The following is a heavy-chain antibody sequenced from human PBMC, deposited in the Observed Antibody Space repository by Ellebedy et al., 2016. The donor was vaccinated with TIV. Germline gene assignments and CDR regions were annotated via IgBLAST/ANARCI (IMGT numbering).Heavy chain of an antibody. CDR1: GGSISSSSYY. CDR3: ARVMAVALYAFDI. Sequence: SETLSLXCTVSGGSISSSSYYWGWIRQPPGKGLEWIGSIYYSGSTYYNPSLKSRVTISVDTSKNQFSLKLSSVTAADTAVYYCARVMAVALYAFDIWGQGTMVTVSS. CDR2: IYYSGST. V-gene: IGHV4-39*07. D-gene: IGHD6-19*01. J-gene: IGHJ3*02.